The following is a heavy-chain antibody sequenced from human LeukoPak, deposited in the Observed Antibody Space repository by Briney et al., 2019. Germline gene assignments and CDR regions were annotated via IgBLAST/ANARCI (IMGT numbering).Heavy chain of an antibody. V-gene: IGHV4-4*07. CDR3: ARDHQLRYFDY. Sequence: SETLSLTCTVSGGSISSYYWIWIRQPAGKGREWIVRMYISGGTNYNPSLKSRVTMSVDTSKNQFSLKLTSVTAADTAVYYCARDHQLRYFDYWGQGTLVTVSS. CDR2: MYISGGT. CDR1: GGSISSYY. J-gene: IGHJ4*02. D-gene: IGHD2-2*01.